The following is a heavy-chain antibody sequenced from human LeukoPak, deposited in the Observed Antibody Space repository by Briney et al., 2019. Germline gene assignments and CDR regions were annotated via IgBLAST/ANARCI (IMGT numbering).Heavy chain of an antibody. V-gene: IGHV4-39*07. CDR3: ARGGYNAHYYYMDV. D-gene: IGHD5-24*01. CDR1: GGSISSGGYY. CDR2: INHSGST. Sequence: SETLSLTCTVSGGSISSGGYYWSWIRQPPGKGLEWIGEINHSGSTNYNPSLKSRVTISVDTSKNQFSLKLSSVTAADTAVYYCARGGYNAHYYYMDVWGKGTTVTVSS. J-gene: IGHJ6*03.